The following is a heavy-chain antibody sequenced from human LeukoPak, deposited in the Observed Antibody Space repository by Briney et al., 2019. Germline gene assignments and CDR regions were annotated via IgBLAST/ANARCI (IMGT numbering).Heavy chain of an antibody. CDR1: GGSISSSSYY. J-gene: IGHJ4*02. CDR3: ARGRGSFDWPWKY. V-gene: IGHV4-39*07. Sequence: SETLSLTCTVSGGSISSSSYYWGWIRQPPGKGLEWIGSIYYSGSTYYNPSLKSRVTVSVDTSKNQFSLKLNSVSAADTAVYYCARGRGSFDWPWKYWGQGILVTVSS. D-gene: IGHD3-9*01. CDR2: IYYSGST.